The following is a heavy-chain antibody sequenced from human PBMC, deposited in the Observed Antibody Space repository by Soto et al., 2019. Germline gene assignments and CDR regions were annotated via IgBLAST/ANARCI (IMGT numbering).Heavy chain of an antibody. D-gene: IGHD2-21*02. Sequence: SVKFSCKASGDTFSFYTINWVRQAPGLGLEWLGRINPILSVANYAQKFQGGVTITADESTSTAYIELSSLRSEDTAVYYCASKDCGGDCYSGLWGDAFDIWGQGTLVTVSS. CDR2: INPILSVA. CDR1: GDTFSFYT. V-gene: IGHV1-69*02. CDR3: ASKDCGGDCYSGLWGDAFDI. J-gene: IGHJ3*02.